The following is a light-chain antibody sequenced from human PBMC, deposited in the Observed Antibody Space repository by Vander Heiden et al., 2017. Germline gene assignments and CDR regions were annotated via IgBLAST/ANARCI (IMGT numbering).Light chain of an antibody. CDR1: SSNIGAGYD. Sequence: QSVLTQPPSVSGPPGQRFTIPCTGSSSNIGAGYDVHWYQQLPGTAPNLLIYGNNNRPSGVPDRFSGSKSGTSASLAITGLQAEDEADYYYQSYDSSMSGSGVFGGGTKLTVL. CDR3: QSYDSSMSGSGV. J-gene: IGLJ3*02. V-gene: IGLV1-40*01. CDR2: GNN.